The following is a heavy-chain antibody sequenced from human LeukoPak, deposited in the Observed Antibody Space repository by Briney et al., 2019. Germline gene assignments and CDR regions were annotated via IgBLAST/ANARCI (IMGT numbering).Heavy chain of an antibody. D-gene: IGHD1-26*01. V-gene: IGHV3-23*01. Sequence: GGSLRLSCAASGFTFNIYWMNWVRQAPGKGLEWVSTISGGGGSTYYADSVKGRFTISRDNSKNTLYLQVNSLRAEDTAVYYCAKGGKWDVTPFDYWGQGTLVTVSS. CDR3: AKGGKWDVTPFDY. J-gene: IGHJ4*02. CDR2: ISGGGGST. CDR1: GFTFNIYW.